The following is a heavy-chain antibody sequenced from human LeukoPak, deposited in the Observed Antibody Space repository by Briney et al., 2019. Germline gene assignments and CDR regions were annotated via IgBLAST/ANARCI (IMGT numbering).Heavy chain of an antibody. CDR1: GASISSGDYY. Sequence: SETLSLTCTVSGASISSGDYYWSWIRQPPGKGLEWIGYIYSSGSTNYNPSLKSRITISVDTSKNQFSLKLSSVTAADTAVYYCARFAYCGGHCWYYFDYWGQGSLVTVSS. D-gene: IGHD2-21*02. V-gene: IGHV4-61*08. J-gene: IGHJ4*02. CDR3: ARFAYCGGHCWYYFDY. CDR2: IYSSGST.